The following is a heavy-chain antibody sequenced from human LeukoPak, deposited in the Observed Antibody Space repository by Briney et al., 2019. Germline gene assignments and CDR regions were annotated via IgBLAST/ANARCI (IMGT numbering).Heavy chain of an antibody. V-gene: IGHV3-7*01. CDR3: TRDFQGRYYYHMDV. CDR1: GFTFSSYW. CDR2: IKQDGSEK. Sequence: GGSLRLSCAASGFTFSSYWMSWVRQAPGKGLEWVANIKQDGSEKYYVDSAKGRFTISRDNAKNSLYLQMNSLRAEDTAVYYCTRDFQGRYYYHMDVWGQGTLVTVSS. D-gene: IGHD3-10*01. J-gene: IGHJ6*03.